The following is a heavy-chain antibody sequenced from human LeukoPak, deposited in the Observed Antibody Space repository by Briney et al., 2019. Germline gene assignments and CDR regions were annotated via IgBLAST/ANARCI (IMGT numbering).Heavy chain of an antibody. V-gene: IGHV1-24*01. CDR2: FDPEDGET. D-gene: IGHD3-22*01. Sequence: GASVKVSCKVSGYTLTELFMHWVRQAPGKGLEWMGGFDPEDGETIYAQKFQGRVTITEDTSTDTAYMELSSLRSEDTAVYYCATVYDSSDAFDIWGQGTMVTVSS. J-gene: IGHJ3*02. CDR3: ATVYDSSDAFDI. CDR1: GYTLTELF.